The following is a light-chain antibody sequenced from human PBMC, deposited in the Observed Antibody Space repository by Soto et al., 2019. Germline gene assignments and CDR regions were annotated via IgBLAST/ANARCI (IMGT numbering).Light chain of an antibody. Sequence: DIEMTQSPGPLSVSTGERATLSCRASQSVGTNLAWYQQRPGQAPRLLVYGASTRASGIPPRFSGSGSGTDFTLTISSLQSEDLAVYYCQQLNYWPRITFGQGTRLEI. CDR2: GAS. J-gene: IGKJ5*01. V-gene: IGKV3-15*01. CDR1: QSVGTN. CDR3: QQLNYWPRIT.